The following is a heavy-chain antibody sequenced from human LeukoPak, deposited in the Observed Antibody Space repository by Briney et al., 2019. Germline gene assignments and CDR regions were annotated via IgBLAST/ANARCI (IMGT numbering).Heavy chain of an antibody. CDR3: ARDKSSGWSSDAFDI. CDR2: INTNTGNP. D-gene: IGHD6-19*01. J-gene: IGHJ3*02. V-gene: IGHV7-4-1*02. Sequence: ASVKVSCKASGYPFISTGINWLRQAPGHGLEWMGWINTNTGNPTYAQGFTGRFVFSLDTSVSTAYLQISSLKAEDTAVYYCARDKSSGWSSDAFDIWGQGTMVTVSS. CDR1: GYPFISTG.